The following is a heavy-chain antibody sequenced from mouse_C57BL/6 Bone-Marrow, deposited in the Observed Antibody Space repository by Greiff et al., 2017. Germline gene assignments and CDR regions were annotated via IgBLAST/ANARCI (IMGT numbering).Heavy chain of an antibody. D-gene: IGHD4-1*02. Sequence: VQLQQPGAELVMPGASVKLSCKASGYTFTSYWMHWVKQRPGQGLEWIGEIDPSDSYTNYNQKFKGKSTLTVDKSSSTAYMQLSSLTSEDSAVXYCARSDSNWDWYFDVWGTGTTVTVSS. CDR2: IDPSDSYT. CDR1: GYTFTSYW. V-gene: IGHV1-69*01. J-gene: IGHJ1*03. CDR3: ARSDSNWDWYFDV.